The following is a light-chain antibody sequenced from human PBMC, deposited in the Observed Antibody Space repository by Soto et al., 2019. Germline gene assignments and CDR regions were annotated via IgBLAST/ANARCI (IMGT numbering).Light chain of an antibody. CDR2: GAS. CDR3: QRYDNLPPFT. Sequence: DIQMTQSPSSLSASVGDRVTITCQASQDIRKYLNWYQQKPGRAPKLLIYGASNLETGVPSRFSGSGYGTDFIFTISSLQPEDVATDYCQRYDNLPPFTFGPGTKVAIK. CDR1: QDIRKY. J-gene: IGKJ3*01. V-gene: IGKV1-33*01.